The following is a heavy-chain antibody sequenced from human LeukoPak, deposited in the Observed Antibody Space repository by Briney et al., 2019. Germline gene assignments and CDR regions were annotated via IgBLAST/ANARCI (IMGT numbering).Heavy chain of an antibody. CDR2: IYYSGST. CDR1: GGSISSYY. CDR3: ARGPGLRFLEWLLPRGAFDI. Sequence: SETLSLTCTVSGGSISSYYWSWIRQPPGKGLEWIGYIYYSGSTNYNPSLKSRVTISVDTSKNQFSLKLSSVTAADTAVYYCARGPGLRFLEWLLPRGAFDIWGQGTMVTVSS. D-gene: IGHD3-3*01. J-gene: IGHJ3*02. V-gene: IGHV4-59*12.